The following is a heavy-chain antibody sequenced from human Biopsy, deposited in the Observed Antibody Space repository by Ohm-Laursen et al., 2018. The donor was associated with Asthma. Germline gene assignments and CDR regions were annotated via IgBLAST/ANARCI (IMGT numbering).Heavy chain of an antibody. D-gene: IGHD1-7*01. V-gene: IGHV1-69*13. CDR2: IIPIFGTA. CDR3: ARDSHNSYLAPLRTKFNYYYYGMDV. Sequence: VKISCNASGGTFSSYAISWVRQAPGQGLEWMGGIIPIFGTANYAQKFQGRVTITADESTSTAYMELSSLRSEDTAVYYCARDSHNSYLAPLRTKFNYYYYGMDVWGQGTTVTVSS. J-gene: IGHJ6*02. CDR1: GGTFSSYA.